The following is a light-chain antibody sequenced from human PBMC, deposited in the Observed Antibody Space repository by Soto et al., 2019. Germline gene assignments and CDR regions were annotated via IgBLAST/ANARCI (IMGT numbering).Light chain of an antibody. CDR2: DIN. CDR1: SSDVGNYIF. V-gene: IGLV2-14*01. Sequence: QSVLTQPASVSGSPGQXXTISCTGTSSDVGNYIFVSWYRQHPGKAPKLMIYDINNRPSGVSNRFSGSKSGNTASLTISRLQAADEADYFCKSYAGSNTYVFGSGTKVTVL. CDR3: KSYAGSNTYV. J-gene: IGLJ1*01.